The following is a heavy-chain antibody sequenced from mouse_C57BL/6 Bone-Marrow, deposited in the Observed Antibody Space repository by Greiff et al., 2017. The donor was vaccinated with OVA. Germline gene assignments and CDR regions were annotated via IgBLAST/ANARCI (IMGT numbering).Heavy chain of an antibody. CDR3: ARPEDGSSYKYFDV. CDR1: GIDFSRYW. J-gene: IGHJ1*03. Sequence: EVKLVESGGGLVQPGGSLKLSCAASGIDFSRYWMSWVRRAPGKGLEWIGEINPDSSTINYAPSLKDKFIISRDNAKNTLYLQMSKVRSEDTALYYCARPEDGSSYKYFDVWGTGTTVTVSS. D-gene: IGHD1-1*01. CDR2: INPDSSTI. V-gene: IGHV4-1*01.